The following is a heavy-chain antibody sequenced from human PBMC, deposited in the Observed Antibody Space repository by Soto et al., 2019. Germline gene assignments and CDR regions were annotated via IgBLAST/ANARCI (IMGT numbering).Heavy chain of an antibody. Sequence: SSVKVSCNASGGTFSSYAISWVRQAPGQGLEWMGGIIPIFGTANYAQKFQGRVTITADESTSTAYMELSSLRYEDTAVYYCARPDDSSGHQFDYWGQGTLVTVSS. CDR3: ARPDDSSGHQFDY. CDR1: GGTFSSYA. D-gene: IGHD3-22*01. CDR2: IIPIFGTA. J-gene: IGHJ4*02. V-gene: IGHV1-69*13.